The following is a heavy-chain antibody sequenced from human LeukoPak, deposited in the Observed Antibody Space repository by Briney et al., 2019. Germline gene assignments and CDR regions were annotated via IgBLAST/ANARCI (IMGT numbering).Heavy chain of an antibody. V-gene: IGHV3-23*01. Sequence: GGSLRLSCAASGFTFCNYDMTWIRQAPGKGLEWVSVINYSGVSTNYADSVKGRFTISRDNSKNTVYLQMNSLRVEDTAVYYCAKDQNWEGGYWGQGTLVTVSS. CDR2: INYSGVST. CDR3: AKDQNWEGGY. CDR1: GFTFCNYD. D-gene: IGHD7-27*01. J-gene: IGHJ4*02.